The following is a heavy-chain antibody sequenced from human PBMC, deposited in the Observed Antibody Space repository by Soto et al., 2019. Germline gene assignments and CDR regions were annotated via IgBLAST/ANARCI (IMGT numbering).Heavy chain of an antibody. CDR3: AKDKRPTVVTNLDV. CDR2: ISGSGGST. J-gene: IGHJ6*02. D-gene: IGHD4-17*01. V-gene: IGHV3-23*01. CDR1: GFTIISYA. Sequence: VRFRRLSCAASGFTIISYAMSCVRQAQGKGLEWVSAISGSGGSTYYADSVKGRFTISRDNSKNTLYLQMNSLRAEDTAVYFCAKDKRPTVVTNLDVWGQGTTVTVSS.